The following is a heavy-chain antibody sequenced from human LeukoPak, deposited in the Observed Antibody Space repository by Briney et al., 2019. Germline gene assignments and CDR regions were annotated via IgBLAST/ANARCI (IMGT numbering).Heavy chain of an antibody. CDR2: IWYDGSNK. CDR1: GFTFSNYG. D-gene: IGHD3-22*01. J-gene: IGHJ4*02. V-gene: IGHV3-33*01. Sequence: GGSLRLSCAASGFTFSNYGMHWVRQAPGKGLEWVAVIWYDGSNKYYADSVKGRFTISRDNSKNTLYLQMNSLRAETTAESYWARVHFGYYKDSSGYWVFDYWGQGTLVTVSS. CDR3: ARVHFGYYKDSSGYWVFDY.